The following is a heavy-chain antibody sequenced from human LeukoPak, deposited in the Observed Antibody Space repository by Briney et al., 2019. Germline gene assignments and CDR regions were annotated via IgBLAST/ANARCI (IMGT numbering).Heavy chain of an antibody. CDR3: ASGSGSYRTPYYYMDV. CDR1: GFTVSTSY. CDR2: IYSGGST. Sequence: GGSLRLSCVAPGFTVSTSYMSWVRQAPGKGLEWVSVIYSGGSTYYADSVKGRFTISRDNSKNTLYLQMNSLRAEDTAVYYCASGSGSYRTPYYYMDVWGTGTTVTVSS. V-gene: IGHV3-53*01. D-gene: IGHD3-10*01. J-gene: IGHJ6*03.